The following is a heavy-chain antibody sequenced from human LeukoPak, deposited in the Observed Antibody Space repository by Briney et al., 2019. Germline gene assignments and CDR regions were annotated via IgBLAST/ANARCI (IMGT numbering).Heavy chain of an antibody. V-gene: IGHV3-23*01. CDR3: AKAASSSWPSYYYGMDV. D-gene: IGHD6-13*01. CDR2: ITGSGGNT. J-gene: IGHJ6*02. CDR1: GVTFNNYG. Sequence: GRSLRLSCAASGVTFNNYGMHWVRQAPGKGLEWVSVITGSGGNTYYADSVKGRFTISKDNSKNTVYLQMSSLRVDDTAVYYCAKAASSSWPSYYYGMDVWGQGTTVTVSS.